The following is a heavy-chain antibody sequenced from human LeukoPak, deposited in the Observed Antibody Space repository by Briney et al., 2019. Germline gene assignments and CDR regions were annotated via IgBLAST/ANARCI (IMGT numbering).Heavy chain of an antibody. V-gene: IGHV3-48*04. J-gene: IGHJ5*02. CDR3: ARDSGWYPRVGWFDP. CDR1: GFTFSSYS. D-gene: IGHD6-19*01. Sequence: TGGSLRLSCAASGFTFSSYSMNWVRQAPGKGLEWVSYIRSSSSTMYYADSVKGRFTTSRDNAKNSLYLQMNSLRAEDTAVYYCARDSGWYPRVGWFDPWGQGTLVTVSS. CDR2: IRSSSSTM.